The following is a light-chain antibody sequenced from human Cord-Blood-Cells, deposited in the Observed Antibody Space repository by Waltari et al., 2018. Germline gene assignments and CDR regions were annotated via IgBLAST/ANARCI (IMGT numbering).Light chain of an antibody. V-gene: IGKV3-11*01. CDR1: QSVSSY. Sequence: DIVLTQSPDTLSLPPGATATLPCSASQSVSSYLAWYQQKHGQAPRLLIYDASNWATCIPARVSGSGSGTDFTLTISSLEPEDFAVYDCQQRSNWPPQVTFGGGTKVEIK. CDR3: QQRSNWPPQVT. CDR2: DAS. J-gene: IGKJ4*01.